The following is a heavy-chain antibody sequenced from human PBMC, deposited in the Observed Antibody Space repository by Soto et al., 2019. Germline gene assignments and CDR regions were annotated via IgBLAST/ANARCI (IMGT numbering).Heavy chain of an antibody. CDR3: AHRPSGWYLFDY. V-gene: IGHV2-5*01. CDR2: IYWNADK. CDR1: GFSLSTSGLG. D-gene: IGHD6-19*01. Sequence: QITLKESGPTLVRPTQTLTLTCTFSGFSLSTSGLGVGWIRQPPGKALEWLALIYWNADKRYSPSLKARLTITKDTSKNRVVLTMTNMDPVDTATYYCAHRPSGWYLFDYWGQGTLVTVSS. J-gene: IGHJ4*02.